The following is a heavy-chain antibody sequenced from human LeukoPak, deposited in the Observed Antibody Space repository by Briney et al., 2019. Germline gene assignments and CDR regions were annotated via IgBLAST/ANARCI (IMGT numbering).Heavy chain of an antibody. D-gene: IGHD3-16*01. CDR3: ARLGGQPAPYYFDY. J-gene: IGHJ4*02. CDR2: INQDGSET. Sequence: GGSLRLSCAASGFTFSSYWMSWVRQAPGKGLEWVANINQDGSETYYVDSVKGRFTISRDNGKNSLYLQMNSLRAEDTAVYYCARLGGQPAPYYFDYWGQGTLVTVPS. CDR1: GFTFSSYW. V-gene: IGHV3-7*01.